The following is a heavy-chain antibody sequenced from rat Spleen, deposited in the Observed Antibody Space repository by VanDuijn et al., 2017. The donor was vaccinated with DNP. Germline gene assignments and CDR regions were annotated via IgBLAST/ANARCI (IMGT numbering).Heavy chain of an antibody. Sequence: EVQLVESGGGLVQPGRSLKLSCAASGFTFSNYGMAWVRQAPTKGLEWVASISNTGDNTYYSDSVKGRFTISRDNAKSTLYLQMDSLRSEDTATYYCARSDSYGFPYWGQGTLVTVSS. V-gene: IGHV5S23*01. CDR3: ARSDSYGFPY. J-gene: IGHJ3*01. CDR2: ISNTGDNT. D-gene: IGHD1-2*01. CDR1: GFTFSNYG.